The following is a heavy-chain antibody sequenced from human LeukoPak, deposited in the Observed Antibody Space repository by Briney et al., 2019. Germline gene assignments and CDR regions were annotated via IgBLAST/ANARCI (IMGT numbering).Heavy chain of an antibody. Sequence: PGGSLRLSCAASGFTFSSYSMNWVRQAPGKGLEWVSYISSSSSTIYYADSVEGRFTISRDNSKNTLYLQMNSLRAEDTAVYYCAASGSLDAFDIWGQGTMVTVSS. V-gene: IGHV3-48*01. CDR3: AASGSLDAFDI. CDR1: GFTFSSYS. D-gene: IGHD1-26*01. CDR2: ISSSSSTI. J-gene: IGHJ3*02.